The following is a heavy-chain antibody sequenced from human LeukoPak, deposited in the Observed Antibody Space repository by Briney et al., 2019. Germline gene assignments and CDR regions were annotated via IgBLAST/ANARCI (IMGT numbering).Heavy chain of an antibody. J-gene: IGHJ4*02. CDR1: GFTFGSYA. Sequence: GGSPRLSCAASGFTFGSYAMHWVRQAPGRGLEWVAGISYDGTNKYYADSVKGRFTISRDNSKNTLYLQMNSLRTDDTAVYYCARESPACGEDCYFDYWGQGTLVTVSS. D-gene: IGHD2-21*02. CDR2: ISYDGTNK. V-gene: IGHV3-30-3*01. CDR3: ARESPACGEDCYFDY.